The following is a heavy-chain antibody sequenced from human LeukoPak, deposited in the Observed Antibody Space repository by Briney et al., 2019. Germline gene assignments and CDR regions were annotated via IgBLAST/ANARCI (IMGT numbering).Heavy chain of an antibody. J-gene: IGHJ4*02. CDR3: ARFDSSSWYGAFDY. D-gene: IGHD6-13*01. Sequence: SETLSLTCTVSGGSISSGSYYWSWIRQPAGKGLEWIGRIYTSGSTNYNPSLKSRVTISVDTSRNQFSLKLSSVTAADTAVYYCARFDSSSWYGAFDYWGQGTLVTVSS. CDR2: IYTSGST. V-gene: IGHV4-61*02. CDR1: GGSISSGSYY.